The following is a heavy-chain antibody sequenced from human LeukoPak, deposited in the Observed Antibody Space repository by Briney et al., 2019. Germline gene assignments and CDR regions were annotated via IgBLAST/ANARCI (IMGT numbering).Heavy chain of an antibody. V-gene: IGHV3-20*04. CDR1: GFTFDDYG. CDR3: ARDPHGSGWPLYWFDP. J-gene: IGHJ5*02. Sequence: GGSLRLSCAASGFTFDDYGMSWVRQAPGKGLEWVSGINWNGGSTGYADSVKGRFTISRDNAKNSLYLQMNSLRAEDTAVYYCARDPHGSGWPLYWFDPWGQGTLVTVSS. D-gene: IGHD6-19*01. CDR2: INWNGGST.